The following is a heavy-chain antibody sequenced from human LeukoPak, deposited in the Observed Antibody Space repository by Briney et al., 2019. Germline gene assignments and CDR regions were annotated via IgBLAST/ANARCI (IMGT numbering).Heavy chain of an antibody. CDR2: ISYDGSNK. Sequence: PGRSLRLSFAASGFTFSSYAMHWVRQAPGKGLEWVAVISYDGSNKYYADSVKGRFTISRDNAKNSLYLEMNSLRAEDTAVYYCAKVFWNGYYSNYWGQGTLVTVSS. V-gene: IGHV3-30-3*01. CDR3: AKVFWNGYYSNY. D-gene: IGHD3-3*01. CDR1: GFTFSSYA. J-gene: IGHJ4*02.